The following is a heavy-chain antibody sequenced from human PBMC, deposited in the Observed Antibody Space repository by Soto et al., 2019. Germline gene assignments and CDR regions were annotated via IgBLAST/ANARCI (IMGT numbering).Heavy chain of an antibody. D-gene: IGHD6-19*01. CDR3: ARVRGIAVAGTYTSDY. V-gene: IGHV1-18*01. CDR2: ISAYNGNT. CDR1: GYTFTSYG. Sequence: ASVKVSCKASGYTFTSYGISWVRQAPGQGLEWMGWISAYNGNTNYAQKLQGRVTMTTDTSTSTAYMELRSLRSDDTAVYYCARVRGIAVAGTYTSDYWGQGTLVTVSS. J-gene: IGHJ4*02.